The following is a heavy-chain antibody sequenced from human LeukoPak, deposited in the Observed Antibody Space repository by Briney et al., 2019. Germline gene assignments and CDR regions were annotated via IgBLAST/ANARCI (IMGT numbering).Heavy chain of an antibody. CDR1: GFIFSSYA. CDR3: ARDKDYVRYYYMDV. Sequence: RRPLRLSCAASGFIFSSYAMHWVRQAPGKGLEWVAILSYDGNNKYYADSVKGRFTISRDNSKNALYLQMNSLRAEDTAVYYCARDKDYVRYYYMDVWGKGTTVTVSS. V-gene: IGHV3-30*01. D-gene: IGHD3-16*01. J-gene: IGHJ6*03. CDR2: LSYDGNNK.